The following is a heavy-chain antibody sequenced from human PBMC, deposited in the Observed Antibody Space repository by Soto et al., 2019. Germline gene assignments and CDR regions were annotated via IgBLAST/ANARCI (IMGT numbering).Heavy chain of an antibody. J-gene: IGHJ4*02. CDR2: IRQDGSEK. Sequence: PGRSLRLSCAASGFTFSNAWMSWVRQAPGKGLEWVGNIRQDGSEKNYVDSVKGRFTISRDNAKNSLYLQMNSLRAEDTAVYYCAREIVVARGASYFDYWGPGTLVTVSS. CDR3: AREIVVARGASYFDY. D-gene: IGHD2-2*01. CDR1: GFTFSNAW. V-gene: IGHV3-7*04.